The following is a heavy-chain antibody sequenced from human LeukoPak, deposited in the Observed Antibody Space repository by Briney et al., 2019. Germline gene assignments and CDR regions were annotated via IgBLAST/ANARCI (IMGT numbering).Heavy chain of an antibody. J-gene: IGHJ6*02. CDR3: AGVLTDLYYYYGMDV. D-gene: IGHD3-16*01. V-gene: IGHV3-21*01. CDR1: GFTFSSYS. Sequence: GGSLRLSCAASGFTFSSYSMNWVRQAPGKGLEWVSSISSSSSYIYYADSVKGRFTISRDNAKNSLCLQMNSLRAEDTAVYYCAGVLTDLYYYYGMDVWGQGTTVTVSS. CDR2: ISSSSSYI.